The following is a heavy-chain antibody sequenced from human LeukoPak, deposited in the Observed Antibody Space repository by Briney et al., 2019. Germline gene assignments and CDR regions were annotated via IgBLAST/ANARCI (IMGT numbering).Heavy chain of an antibody. D-gene: IGHD4-17*01. CDR2: MNPNSGNT. J-gene: IGHJ6*02. CDR3: ARGRRGEATVTTRYGMDV. Sequence: ASVKVSCKASGYTFTSYDINWVRPATGQGLEWMGWMNPNSGNTGYAQKFQGRVTMTRNTSISTAYMELSSLRSEDTAVYYCARGRRGEATVTTRYGMDVWGQGTTVTVSS. CDR1: GYTFTSYD. V-gene: IGHV1-8*01.